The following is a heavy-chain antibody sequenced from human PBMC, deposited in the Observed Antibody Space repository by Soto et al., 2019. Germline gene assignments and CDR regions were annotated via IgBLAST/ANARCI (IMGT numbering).Heavy chain of an antibody. CDR3: AKANSFSCSGTTCYAFYFDY. J-gene: IGHJ4*02. D-gene: IGHD2-2*01. CDR2: ISGSGGRT. V-gene: IGHV3-23*01. Sequence: EVQLLESGGGFVPPGGSLRLSCAVSGFTFSSYAMSWVRQAPGKGLEWISYISGSGGRTYYADSVKGRFTISRDNSKNPVYLQMNSLRVEDTAVYYCAKANSFSCSGTTCYAFYFDYWGQGTLVTVSS. CDR1: GFTFSSYA.